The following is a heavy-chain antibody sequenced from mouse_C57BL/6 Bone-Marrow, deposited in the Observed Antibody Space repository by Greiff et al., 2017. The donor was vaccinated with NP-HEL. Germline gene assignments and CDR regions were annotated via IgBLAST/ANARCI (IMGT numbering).Heavy chain of an antibody. J-gene: IGHJ1*03. D-gene: IGHD2-4*01. V-gene: IGHV5-17*01. CDR2: ISSGSSTI. CDR3: ARRRGLRRYWYFDV. Sequence: DVKLVESGGGLVKPGGSLKLSCAASGFTFSDYGMHWVRQAPEKGLEWVAYISSGSSTIYYADTVKGRFTISRDNAKNTLFLQMTSLRSEDTAMYYCARRRGLRRYWYFDVWGTGTTVTVSS. CDR1: GFTFSDYG.